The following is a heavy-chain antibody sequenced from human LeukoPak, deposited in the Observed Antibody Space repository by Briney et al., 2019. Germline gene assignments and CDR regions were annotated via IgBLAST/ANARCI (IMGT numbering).Heavy chain of an antibody. V-gene: IGHV3-53*01. CDR2: IYSGGST. J-gene: IGHJ4*02. CDR1: GFTVSSNY. Sequence: PGGSLRLSCAASGFTVSSNYMSWVRQAPGKGLEWVSVIYSGGSTYYADSVKGRFTISRDDSKNTLYLQMNSLRAEDTAVYYCARDLGYSRTFGYWGQGTLVTVSS. CDR3: ARDLGYSRTFGY. D-gene: IGHD6-13*01.